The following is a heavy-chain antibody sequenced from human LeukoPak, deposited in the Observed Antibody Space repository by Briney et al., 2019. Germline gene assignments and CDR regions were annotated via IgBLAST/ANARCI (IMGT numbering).Heavy chain of an antibody. CDR1: GFTFSSYA. D-gene: IGHD2-2*02. CDR3: ATDPIPPVDY. J-gene: IGHJ4*02. CDR2: ISYDGSNK. V-gene: IGHV3-30*04. Sequence: GGSLRLSCAASGFTFSSYAMHWVRQAPGKGLEWVAVISYDGSNKYYADSVKGRFTTSRDNSKNTLYLQMNSLRAEDTAVYYCATDPIPPVDYWGQGTLVTVSS.